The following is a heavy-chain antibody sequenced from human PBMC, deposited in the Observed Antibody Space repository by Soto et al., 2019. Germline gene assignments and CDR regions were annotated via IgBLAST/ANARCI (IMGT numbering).Heavy chain of an antibody. D-gene: IGHD2-21*02. Sequence: GGSLRLSCAASGFTFSSYAMSWVRQAPGKGLEWVSAISGSGGSIYYADSVKGRFTISRDNSKNTLYLQMNSLRAEDTAVYYCAKDHMVGGDCYSDYFDYWGQGTLVTVSS. J-gene: IGHJ4*02. V-gene: IGHV3-23*01. CDR1: GFTFSSYA. CDR3: AKDHMVGGDCYSDYFDY. CDR2: ISGSGGSI.